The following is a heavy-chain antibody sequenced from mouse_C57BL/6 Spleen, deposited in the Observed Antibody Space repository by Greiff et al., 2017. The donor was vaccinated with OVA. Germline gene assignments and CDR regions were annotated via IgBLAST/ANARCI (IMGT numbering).Heavy chain of an antibody. CDR2: IYPRSGNT. CDR3: ARSTTVVATKFDY. V-gene: IGHV1-81*01. Sequence: QVQLKESGAELARPGASVKLSCKASGYTFTSYGISWVKQRTGQGLEWIGEIYPRSGNTYYNEKFKGKATLTADKSSSTAYMELRSLTSEDSAVYFCARSTTVVATKFDYWGQGTTLTVSS. D-gene: IGHD1-1*01. J-gene: IGHJ2*01. CDR1: GYTFTSYG.